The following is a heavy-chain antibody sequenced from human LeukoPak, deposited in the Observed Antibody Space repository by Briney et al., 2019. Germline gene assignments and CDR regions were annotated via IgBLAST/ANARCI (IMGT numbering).Heavy chain of an antibody. CDR2: ISSSGSTT. CDR1: GFTFRSYE. V-gene: IGHV3-48*03. CDR3: TTARPAAEARSSSWHYCYY. J-gene: IGHJ4*02. Sequence: AGGSLRLSCEASGFTFRSYEMNWVRQAPGKGLEWVSFISSSGSTTYYADSVKGRFTISRDNAKNSLYLQMNSLRAEDTAVYYCTTARPAAEARSSSWHYCYYWGEGNLVTVSS. D-gene: IGHD6-13*01.